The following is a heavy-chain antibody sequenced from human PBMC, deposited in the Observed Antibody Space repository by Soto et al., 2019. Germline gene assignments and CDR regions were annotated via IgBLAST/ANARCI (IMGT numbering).Heavy chain of an antibody. CDR3: ARRIDGFTPHFDY. J-gene: IGHJ4*02. Sequence: PGESLQISYKVSGYSFTNYWIGWVRQMPGKGLEWMGIIYPGDSDTRYSPSFQGQVTISADKSISTAYLQWSSLKASDTAMYYCARRIDGFTPHFDYWGQGTLVTVSS. CDR1: GYSFTNYW. D-gene: IGHD2-15*01. CDR2: IYPGDSDT. V-gene: IGHV5-51*01.